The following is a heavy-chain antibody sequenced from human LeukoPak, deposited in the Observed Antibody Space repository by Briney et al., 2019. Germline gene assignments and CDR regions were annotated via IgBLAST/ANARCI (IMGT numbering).Heavy chain of an antibody. Sequence: GASVRVSCKASGYTFTSYYMHWVRQAPGQGLEWMGIINPGGGSTSYAQKFQGRVTMTRDTSTSTVYMELSSLRSEDTAVYYCARDRWNYNYYYGMDVWGQGTTVTVSS. V-gene: IGHV1-46*01. D-gene: IGHD1-1*01. CDR1: GYTFTSYY. CDR2: INPGGGST. CDR3: ARDRWNYNYYYGMDV. J-gene: IGHJ6*02.